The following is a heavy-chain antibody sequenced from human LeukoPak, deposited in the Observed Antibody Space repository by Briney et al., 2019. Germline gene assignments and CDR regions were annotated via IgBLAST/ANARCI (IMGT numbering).Heavy chain of an antibody. J-gene: IGHJ4*02. Sequence: GRSLRLSCAASGFTFDDYAMHWVRQAPGKGLEWVSGISWNSGGIGYADSVKGRFTISRDNAKNSLYLQMNSLRAEDTALYYCAKDAYDILTGYLFDYWGQGTLVTVSS. D-gene: IGHD3-9*01. CDR1: GFTFDDYA. CDR3: AKDAYDILTGYLFDY. V-gene: IGHV3-9*01. CDR2: ISWNSGGI.